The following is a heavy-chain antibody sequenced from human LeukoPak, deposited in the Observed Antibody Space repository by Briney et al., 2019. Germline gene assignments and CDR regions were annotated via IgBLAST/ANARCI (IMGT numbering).Heavy chain of an antibody. CDR1: GVSFSGYY. Sequence: PSETLSLTCAVYGVSFSGYYLSWIRQPPGKGLEWIGEINNSGSTNYNPSLKSRATIPVDTSKNQFSLKLSSVTAADTAVYYCASTGRGGTRDYWGQGTLVTVSS. J-gene: IGHJ4*02. CDR3: ASTGRGGTRDY. D-gene: IGHD1-14*01. CDR2: INNSGST. V-gene: IGHV4-34*01.